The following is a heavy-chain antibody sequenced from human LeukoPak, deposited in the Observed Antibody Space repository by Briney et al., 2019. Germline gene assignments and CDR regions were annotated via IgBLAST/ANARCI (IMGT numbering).Heavy chain of an antibody. D-gene: IGHD2-8*02. CDR1: GFTFSTYG. J-gene: IGHJ4*02. CDR3: ARDAVSTGYCDY. CDR2: ISSSGSTI. Sequence: GGSLRLSCAASGFTFSTYGMSWVRQAPGKGLEWVSYISSSGSTIYYADSVKGRFTISRDNAKNSLYLQMNSLRAEDTAVYYCARDAVSTGYCDYWGQGTLVTVSS. V-gene: IGHV3-48*04.